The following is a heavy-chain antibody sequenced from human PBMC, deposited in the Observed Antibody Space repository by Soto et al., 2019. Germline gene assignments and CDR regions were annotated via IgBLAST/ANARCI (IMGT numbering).Heavy chain of an antibody. CDR2: IYYSGST. Sequence: PSETLSLTCTVSGGSISSGGYYWSWIRQHPGKGLEWIGYIYYSGSTYYNPSLKSRVTISVDTSKNQFSLKLSSVAAADTAVYYCARDTGYSYGNHYYYYGMDVWGQGTTVTVSS. D-gene: IGHD5-18*01. V-gene: IGHV4-31*03. J-gene: IGHJ6*02. CDR1: GGSISSGGYY. CDR3: ARDTGYSYGNHYYYYGMDV.